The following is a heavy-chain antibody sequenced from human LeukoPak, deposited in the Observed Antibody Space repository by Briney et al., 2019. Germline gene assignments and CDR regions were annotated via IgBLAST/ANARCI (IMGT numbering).Heavy chain of an antibody. Sequence: PGGSLRLSSAASGFTFSSYSMNWVRQAPGKGLEWVSSISSSSSYIYYADSVKGRFTISRDNAKNSLYLQMNSLRAEDTAVYYCARMAAAGTRAFDTWGQGTMVTVSS. V-gene: IGHV3-21*01. J-gene: IGHJ3*02. CDR3: ARMAAAGTRAFDT. CDR1: GFTFSSYS. CDR2: ISSSSSYI. D-gene: IGHD6-13*01.